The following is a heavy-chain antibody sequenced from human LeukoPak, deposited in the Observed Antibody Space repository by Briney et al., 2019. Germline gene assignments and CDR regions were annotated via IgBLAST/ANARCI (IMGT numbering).Heavy chain of an antibody. CDR3: ARVRYDSGWYDY. D-gene: IGHD6-19*01. Sequence: GGSLRLSCAASGFTFSAYAMAWVRQAPGKGLECVSHITTGGSSTFHADSVKGRFTISRDNAKNSLYLQMNSLRGEDTAVYYCARVRYDSGWYDYWGQGALVTVSS. CDR2: ITTGGSST. CDR1: GFTFSAYA. J-gene: IGHJ4*02. V-gene: IGHV3-48*04.